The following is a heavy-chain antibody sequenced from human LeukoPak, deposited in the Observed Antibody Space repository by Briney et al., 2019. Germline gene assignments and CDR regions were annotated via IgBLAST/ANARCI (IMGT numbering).Heavy chain of an antibody. CDR2: IYYSGST. J-gene: IGHJ4*02. CDR3: ASHPAGSAI. V-gene: IGHV4-59*01. CDR1: GGSISSYY. Sequence: SETLSLTCTVSGGSISSYYWSWIRQPPGKGLEWIGYIYYSGSTNYNPSLKSRVTISVDTSKNQFSLKLSSVTAADTAAYYCASHPAGSAIWGQGTLVTVSS.